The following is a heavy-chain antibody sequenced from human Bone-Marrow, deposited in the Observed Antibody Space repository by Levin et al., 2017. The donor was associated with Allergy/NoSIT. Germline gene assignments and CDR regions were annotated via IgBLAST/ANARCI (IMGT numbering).Heavy chain of an antibody. CDR2: IYYSGST. Sequence: SETLSLTCTVSGGSISSYYWSWIRQPPGKGLEWIGYIYYSGSTNYNSFCKLPVPLSVDTSKNQFSLKLSSVTAADTAVYYCARVERAVAVGSLVWFTPWGQGTLVTVSS. CDR1: GGSISSYY. V-gene: IGHV4-59*01. CDR3: ARVERAVAVGSLVWFTP. J-gene: IGHJ5*02. D-gene: IGHD6-19*01.